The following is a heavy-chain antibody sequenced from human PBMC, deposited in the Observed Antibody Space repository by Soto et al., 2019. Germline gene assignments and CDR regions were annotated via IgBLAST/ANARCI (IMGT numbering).Heavy chain of an antibody. CDR1: GGSVSSGSYY. V-gene: IGHV4-61*01. CDR3: AREVYYYDSSGYYRSKYFDY. Sequence: SETLSLTCTGSGGSVSSGSYYWSWIRQPPGKGLEWIGYIYYSGSSNYNPSLKSRVTISVDTSKNQFSLKLSSVTAADTAVYYCAREVYYYDSSGYYRSKYFDYWGQGTLVTVSS. CDR2: IYYSGSS. D-gene: IGHD3-22*01. J-gene: IGHJ4*02.